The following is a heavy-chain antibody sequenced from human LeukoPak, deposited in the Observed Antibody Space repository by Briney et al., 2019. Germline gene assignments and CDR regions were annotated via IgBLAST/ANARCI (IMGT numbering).Heavy chain of an antibody. CDR1: GLTFSNYA. V-gene: IGHV3-23*01. CDR3: AKITKATTPNY. CDR2: ITDSGRKT. Sequence: GGSLRLSCAASGLTFSNYAMNWVRQASGRGLEWVSGITDSGRKTYHADPVKGRFSISRDNSKNTVYLQMSDLRAEDTAVYYCAKITKATTPNYWGQGTLVTVSS. J-gene: IGHJ4*02. D-gene: IGHD4-17*01.